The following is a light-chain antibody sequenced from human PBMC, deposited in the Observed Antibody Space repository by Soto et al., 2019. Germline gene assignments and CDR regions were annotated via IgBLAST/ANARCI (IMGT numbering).Light chain of an antibody. J-gene: IGLJ1*01. CDR3: NSYRRGRTYV. CDR1: SSDVGGYNY. V-gene: IGLV2-14*03. CDR2: DVS. Sequence: QSALTQAASVSGSPGQSITISCTGTSSDVGGYNYVSWYQQYPGKAPKLMIYDVSSRPSGVSNRFSGSKSDNTASLTISGLRAEDEADYYCNSYRRGRTYVFGTGTKVTVL.